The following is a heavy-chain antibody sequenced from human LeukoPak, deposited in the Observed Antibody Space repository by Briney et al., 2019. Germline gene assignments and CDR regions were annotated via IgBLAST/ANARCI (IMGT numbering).Heavy chain of an antibody. CDR3: ARETGYDSSGYYSTSHWFDP. D-gene: IGHD3-22*01. V-gene: IGHV4-59*01. J-gene: IGHJ5*02. CDR1: GGSISSYY. CDR2: IYYSGST. Sequence: SETLSLTCTASGGSISSYYWSWIRQPPGKGLEWIGYIYYSGSTNYNPSLKSRVTISVDTSKNQYSLKLSSVTAADTAVYYCARETGYDSSGYYSTSHWFDPWGQGALGTVSS.